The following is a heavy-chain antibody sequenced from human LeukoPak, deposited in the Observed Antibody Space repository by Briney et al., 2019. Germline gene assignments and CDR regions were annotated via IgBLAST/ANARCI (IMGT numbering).Heavy chain of an antibody. CDR2: TAWDDDK. D-gene: IGHD3-22*01. J-gene: IGHJ3*02. CDR3: ARMYTYYYDSSGFSVATFDI. Sequence: SGPTLVYPTQTLTLTCTFSGFSLSITGMRVSWIRQPPGKELEWLVRTAWDDDKFYSTSLKTRLTISKDTSKNQVVLTMTNMDPVDTATYYCARMYTYYYDSSGFSVATFDIWGQGTMVIVSS. V-gene: IGHV2-70*04. CDR1: GFSLSITGMR.